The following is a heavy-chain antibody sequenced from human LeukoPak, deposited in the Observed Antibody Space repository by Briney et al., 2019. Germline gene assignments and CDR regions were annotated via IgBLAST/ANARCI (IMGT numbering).Heavy chain of an antibody. CDR1: GGTFSSYA. J-gene: IGHJ6*03. V-gene: IGHV1-69*05. CDR3: ARHLGEPHDYFYYYMDV. CDR2: IIPIFGTA. Sequence: GSSVKVSCKASGGTFSSYAISRVRQAPGQGLEWMGGIIPIFGTANYAQKFQGRVTITTDESTSTAYMELSSLRSEDTAVYYCARHLGEPHDYFYYYMDVWGKGTTVTVSS.